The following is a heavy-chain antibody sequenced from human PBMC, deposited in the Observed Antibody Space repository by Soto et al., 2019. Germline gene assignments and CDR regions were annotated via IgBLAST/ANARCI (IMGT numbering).Heavy chain of an antibody. CDR3: AKGSSSHRDFDY. CDR2: IYHSGST. J-gene: IGHJ4*02. CDR1: SGSISSSNW. D-gene: IGHD6-6*01. V-gene: IGHV4-4*02. Sequence: SETLSLTCAVSSGSISSSNWWSWVRQPPGKGLEWIGEIYHSGSTNYNPSLKSRVTISVDKSKNQFSLKLSSVTDADTAVYYCAKGSSSHRDFDYWGQGTLVTVSS.